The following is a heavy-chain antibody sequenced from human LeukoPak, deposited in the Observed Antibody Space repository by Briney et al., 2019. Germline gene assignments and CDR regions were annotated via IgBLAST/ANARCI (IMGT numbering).Heavy chain of an antibody. CDR1: GFTFSAYG. CDR3: AKDIRRCAGDCYQDY. J-gene: IGHJ4*02. CDR2: ISYDESHK. Sequence: GGSLRLSCAASGFTFSAYGLHWVRQAPGKGLEWVAAISYDESHKYYADSVKGRFTISRDNSKNKLYLLMNSLRTEGTTMYFCAKDIRRCAGDCYQDYWGQGTLVTVSS. V-gene: IGHV3-30*18. D-gene: IGHD2-21*02.